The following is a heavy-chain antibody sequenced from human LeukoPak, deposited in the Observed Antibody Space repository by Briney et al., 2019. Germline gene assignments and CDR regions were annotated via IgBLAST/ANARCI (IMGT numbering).Heavy chain of an antibody. J-gene: IGHJ5*02. V-gene: IGHV1-8*03. CDR1: GYTFTNYD. CDR2: MNPNSGNT. CDR3: ARSIPPLEELRLDLVGP. Sequence: ASVKVSCKASGYTFTNYDINWVRQATGQGLEWLGWMNPNSGNTGFAQKFQGRVTITRNTSISTAYMELSSLRSEDTAVYYCARSIPPLEELRLDLVGPWGQGTQGPGSS. D-gene: IGHD2-21*01.